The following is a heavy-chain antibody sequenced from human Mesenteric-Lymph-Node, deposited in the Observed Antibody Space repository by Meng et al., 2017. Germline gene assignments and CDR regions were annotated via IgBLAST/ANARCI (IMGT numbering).Heavy chain of an antibody. CDR2: ISWDGGST. J-gene: IGHJ5*02. CDR3: AKEGGSSGYYSWFVP. CDR1: GFTFDDYA. Sequence: GESLKISCAASGFTFDDYAMHWVRQAPGKGLEWVSLISWDGGSTYYADSVKGRFTISRDNSKNSLYLQMNSLRAEDTALYYCAKEGGSSGYYSWFVPWGQGTLVTVSS. D-gene: IGHD3-22*01. V-gene: IGHV3-43D*03.